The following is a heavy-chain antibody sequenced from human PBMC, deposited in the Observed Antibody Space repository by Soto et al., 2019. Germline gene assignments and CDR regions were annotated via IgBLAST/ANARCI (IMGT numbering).Heavy chain of an antibody. D-gene: IGHD3-9*01. Sequence: ASVKVSCKASGSTFTRYAMHWGRQAPGQRLEGMGWINAGNGNTKYAQKFQGRVPITRDTSASTAYMELSSLGSEGTAVYYCASSMADILTGYSLNWFVPWGQGTLVTVSS. V-gene: IGHV1-3*01. J-gene: IGHJ5*02. CDR2: INAGNGNT. CDR3: ASSMADILTGYSLNWFVP. CDR1: GSTFTRYA.